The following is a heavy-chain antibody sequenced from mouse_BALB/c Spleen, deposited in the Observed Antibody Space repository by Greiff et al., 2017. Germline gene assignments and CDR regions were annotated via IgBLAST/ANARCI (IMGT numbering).Heavy chain of an antibody. CDR1: GFNIKDTY. CDR3: ARGDTTATFY. V-gene: IGHV14-3*02. Sequence: LVESGAELVKPGASVKLSCTASGFNIKDTYMHWVKQRPEQGLEWIGRIDPANGNTKYDPKFQGKATITADTSSNTAYLQLSSLTSEDTAVYYCARGDTTATFYWGQGTLVTVSA. J-gene: IGHJ3*01. CDR2: IDPANGNT. D-gene: IGHD1-2*01.